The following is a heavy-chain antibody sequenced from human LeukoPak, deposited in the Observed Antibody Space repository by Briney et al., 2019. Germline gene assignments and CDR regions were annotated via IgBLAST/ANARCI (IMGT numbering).Heavy chain of an antibody. CDR2: ISAYNGNT. CDR1: GYTFTIYR. J-gene: IGHJ4*02. V-gene: IGHV1-18*01. CDR3: ARDLPHEGYDNSCKFDF. D-gene: IGHD5-12*01. Sequence: RASVKVSFKSSGYTFTIYRNSWGRQAPGQGLEWMGWISAYNGNTNYAQKLQGRVTMTTDTSSSTDYMYLRSLRSDGTAVYYCARDLPHEGYDNSCKFDFWGQGTLVTVSS.